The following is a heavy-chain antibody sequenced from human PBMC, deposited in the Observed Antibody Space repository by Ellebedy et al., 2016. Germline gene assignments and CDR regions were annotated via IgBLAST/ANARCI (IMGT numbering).Heavy chain of an antibody. CDR2: FDPEDGET. V-gene: IGHV1-24*01. D-gene: IGHD1-26*01. Sequence: ASVKVSXXVSVYTLTELYMHWVRQPSGKGLEWMGGFDPEDGETIYAQKFQGRVTMTEDTSTDTAYMELSSLRSEDTAVYYCATRYSGSYYADYFDYWGQGTLVTVSS. J-gene: IGHJ4*02. CDR3: ATRYSGSYYADYFDY. CDR1: VYTLTELY.